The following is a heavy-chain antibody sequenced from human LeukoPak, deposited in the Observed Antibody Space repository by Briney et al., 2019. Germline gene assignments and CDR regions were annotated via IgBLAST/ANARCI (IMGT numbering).Heavy chain of an antibody. J-gene: IGHJ4*02. CDR1: GFTFSGSA. CDR2: IRSKANSYAT. CDR3: TRHGVGAKGVDY. Sequence: PGGSLRLSCAASGFTFSGSAMHWVRQASGKGLEWVGRIRSKANSYATAYAASVKGRFTISRDDSKNTAYLQMNSLKTEDTAVYYCTRHGVGAKGVDYWGQGTLVTVSS. V-gene: IGHV3-73*01. D-gene: IGHD1-26*01.